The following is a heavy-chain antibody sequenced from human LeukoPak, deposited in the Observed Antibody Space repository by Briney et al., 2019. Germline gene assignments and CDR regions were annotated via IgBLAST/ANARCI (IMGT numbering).Heavy chain of an antibody. Sequence: GASVKVSCKASGYTFTGYYMHWVRQAPGQGLEWMGWINPNSGGTNYAQKFQGRVTMTRNTSISTAYMELSSLRSEDTAVYYCARDIVVVVPYGMDVWGQGTTVTVSS. J-gene: IGHJ6*02. V-gene: IGHV1-2*02. CDR2: INPNSGGT. D-gene: IGHD2-15*01. CDR3: ARDIVVVVPYGMDV. CDR1: GYTFTGYY.